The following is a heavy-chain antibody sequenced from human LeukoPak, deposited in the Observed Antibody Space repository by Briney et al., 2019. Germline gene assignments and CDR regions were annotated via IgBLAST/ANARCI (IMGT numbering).Heavy chain of an antibody. J-gene: IGHJ4*02. CDR2: MNPNTGGT. V-gene: IGHV1-2*02. CDR1: GYTFTAYY. D-gene: IGHD1-1*01. CDR3: AREGAPQLSSYFDH. Sequence: GASVKVSCKASGYTFTAYYIHWVRQPPGQGLERMGWMNPNTGGTNFAQRFQGRVTMTRDTSINTAYMELSSLRSDDTAMYYCAREGAPQLSSYFDHWGQGTLVTVSS.